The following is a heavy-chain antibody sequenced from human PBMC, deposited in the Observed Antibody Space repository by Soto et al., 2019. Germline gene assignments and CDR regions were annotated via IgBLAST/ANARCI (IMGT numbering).Heavy chain of an antibody. CDR1: GFTFSSYA. CDR2: ISDGGGNT. CDR3: AKTDRSVARSSTVDY. J-gene: IGHJ4*02. V-gene: IGHV3-23*01. Sequence: PWGSLRLSCAASGFTFSSYAMTWVRQAPGEGLEWVSVISDGGGNTYYADSVKGRFTISRDNSKNTLYLQMNSLRAEDTAVYYCAKTDRSVARSSTVDYWGQGVLVTVSS. D-gene: IGHD2-15*01.